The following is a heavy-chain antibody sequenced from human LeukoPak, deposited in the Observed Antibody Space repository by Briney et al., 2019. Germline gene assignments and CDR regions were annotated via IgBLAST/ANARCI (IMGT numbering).Heavy chain of an antibody. CDR1: GFTFSSHW. V-gene: IGHV3-7*03. Sequence: PGGSLRLSCAASGFTFSSHWMNWVRQAPGKGLEWVANIKYDGNEKYYVDSVKGRFTISRDNAKNSLYLQMNSLRAEDTAVYYCARSLRVRGVPDYMDVWGKGTTVIISS. CDR2: IKYDGNEK. D-gene: IGHD3-10*02. CDR3: ARSLRVRGVPDYMDV. J-gene: IGHJ6*03.